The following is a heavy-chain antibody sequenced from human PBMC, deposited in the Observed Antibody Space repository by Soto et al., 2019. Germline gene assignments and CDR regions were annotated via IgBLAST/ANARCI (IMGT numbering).Heavy chain of an antibody. CDR3: ATGASGGRQQLVRDAFDL. J-gene: IGHJ3*01. V-gene: IGHV1-69*02. CDR1: GGTFDSYS. CDR2: VAPIFDFS. D-gene: IGHD6-13*01. Sequence: QVQLVQSGAEVKKPGSSLRVSCRASGGTFDSYSISWVRQAPGQGLEWLGKVAPIFDFSRYAPKFQGRVTITADKSTSIAYMDLSGLTSQDTAVYYCATGASGGRQQLVRDAFDLWGQGTKVTVSS.